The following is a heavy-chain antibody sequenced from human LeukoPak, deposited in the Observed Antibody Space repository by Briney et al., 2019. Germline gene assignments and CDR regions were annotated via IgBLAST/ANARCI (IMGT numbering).Heavy chain of an antibody. CDR3: ARITVDAFDI. V-gene: IGHV1-8*02. D-gene: IGHD1-14*01. Sequence: ASVKVSCKASGYSFTSYYMHWVRQATGQGLEWMGWMNPNSGNTGYAQKFQGRVTMTRNTSISTAYMELSSLRSEDTAVYYCARITVDAFDIWGQGTMVTVSS. CDR2: MNPNSGNT. J-gene: IGHJ3*02. CDR1: GYSFTSYY.